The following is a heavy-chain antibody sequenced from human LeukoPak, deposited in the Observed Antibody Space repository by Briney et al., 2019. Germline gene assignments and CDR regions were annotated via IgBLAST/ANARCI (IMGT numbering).Heavy chain of an antibody. Sequence: GGTLRLSCAASGFTFSNHGMNWVRQAPGKGLEWVSGISPSGDITYYADSVKGRFTVSRDNFKNTLYLQMNSLRTEDTAVYFCAKDDAWLRYACWGPGTLVTVSS. D-gene: IGHD5-12*01. CDR1: GFTFSNHG. CDR2: ISPSGDIT. V-gene: IGHV3-23*01. CDR3: AKDDAWLRYAC. J-gene: IGHJ4*02.